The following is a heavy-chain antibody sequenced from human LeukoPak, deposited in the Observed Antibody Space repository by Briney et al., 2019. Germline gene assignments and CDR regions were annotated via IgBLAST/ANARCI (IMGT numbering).Heavy chain of an antibody. J-gene: IGHJ3*02. CDR2: IRSKVYGGTT. CDR1: GFTFRDYA. D-gene: IGHD3-22*01. CDR3: TRDPYYFDSSGYYHHAFDI. V-gene: IGHV3-49*04. Sequence: GGSLRLSCTGFGFTFRDYAVSWVRQARGRGRECIGFIRSKVYGGTTEYAASVKDRFTISKDDSKTIAYLQMNSLKTEDTAVYYCTRDPYYFDSSGYYHHAFDIWGQGTMVAVSS.